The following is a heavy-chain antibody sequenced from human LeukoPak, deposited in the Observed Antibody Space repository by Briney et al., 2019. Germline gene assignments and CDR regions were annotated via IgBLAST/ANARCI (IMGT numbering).Heavy chain of an antibody. CDR3: AKERRYNWNYGVDAFDI. Sequence: LPGGSLRLSCAASGFTFSSYAMSWVRQAPGEGLEWVSAISGIGGSTYYADSVKGRVTISRGNSKNTPYLQMNSLRAEDTAVYYCAKERRYNWNYGVDAFDIWGQGTMVTVSS. D-gene: IGHD1-7*01. CDR1: GFTFSSYA. V-gene: IGHV3-23*01. J-gene: IGHJ3*02. CDR2: ISGIGGST.